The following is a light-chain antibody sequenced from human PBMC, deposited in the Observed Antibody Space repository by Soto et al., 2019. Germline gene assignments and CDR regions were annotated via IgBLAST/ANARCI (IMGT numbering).Light chain of an antibody. Sequence: AIQLTQSPSSLSASVGDRVTITCRASQGISSALAWYQQKPGKAPKLLIYDASSLESGVPSRFSGSGSGTDFTLPISSLQPEDFATYYCQQFNSYLLFTFGPGTKVDIK. V-gene: IGKV1-13*02. CDR2: DAS. CDR3: QQFNSYLLFT. J-gene: IGKJ3*01. CDR1: QGISSA.